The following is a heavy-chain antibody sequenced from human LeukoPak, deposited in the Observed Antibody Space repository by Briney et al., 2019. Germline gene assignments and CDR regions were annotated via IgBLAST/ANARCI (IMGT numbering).Heavy chain of an antibody. CDR1: GGSISSYY. V-gene: IGHV4-59*08. J-gene: IGHJ5*02. D-gene: IGHD2-2*02. CDR2: IYYSGST. Sequence: SETLSLTCTVSGGSISSYYWSWIRQPPGKGLEWIGYIYYSGSTNYNPSLKSRVIISVDTSKNQFSLKLSSVTAADTAVYYCARQGVYCSSTSCYTPDNWFDPWGQGTLVTVSS. CDR3: ARQGVYCSSTSCYTPDNWFDP.